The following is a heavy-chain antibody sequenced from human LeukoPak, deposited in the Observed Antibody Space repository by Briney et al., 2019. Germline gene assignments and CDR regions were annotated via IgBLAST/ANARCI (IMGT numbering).Heavy chain of an antibody. D-gene: IGHD3-22*01. V-gene: IGHV4-34*01. Sequence: PSETLSLTCAVYGGSFSGYYWSWIRQPPGKGLEWIREINHSGSTNYNPSLKSRVTISVDTSKNQFSLKLSSVTAADTAVYYCARAAYYYDSSLKRIYYFDYWGQGTLVTVSS. J-gene: IGHJ4*02. CDR2: INHSGST. CDR3: ARAAYYYDSSLKRIYYFDY. CDR1: GGSFSGYY.